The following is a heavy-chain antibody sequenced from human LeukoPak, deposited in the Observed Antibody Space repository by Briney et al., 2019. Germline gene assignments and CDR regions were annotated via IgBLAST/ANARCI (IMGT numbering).Heavy chain of an antibody. D-gene: IGHD6-19*01. CDR2: ISYDGSSK. J-gene: IGHJ1*01. V-gene: IGHV3-30-3*01. CDR3: ARAEYSGRWFRYFQY. CDR1: GFTFFNST. Sequence: PGGSLRLSCAVSGFTFFNSTTHWVRQAPGKGLEWVVVISYDGSSKYYADFVKGRFTVSRDNSRNTLYLQLNSLREEDTAVYYCARAEYSGRWFRYFQYWGQGTLLTVPS.